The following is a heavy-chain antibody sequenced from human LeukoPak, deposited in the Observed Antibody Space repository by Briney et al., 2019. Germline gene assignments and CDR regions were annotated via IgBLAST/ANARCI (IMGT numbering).Heavy chain of an antibody. V-gene: IGHV4-39*07. D-gene: IGHD5-12*01. Sequence: SETLSLTCTVSGGSISSSSYYWGWIRQPPGKGLEWIGSIYYSGSTYYNPSLKSRVTISVDTSKNQFSLKLSSVTAADTAVYYCARDQGDSGYDYWATYWGQGTLVTVSS. CDR3: ARDQGDSGYDYWATY. CDR2: IYYSGST. J-gene: IGHJ4*02. CDR1: GGSISSSSYY.